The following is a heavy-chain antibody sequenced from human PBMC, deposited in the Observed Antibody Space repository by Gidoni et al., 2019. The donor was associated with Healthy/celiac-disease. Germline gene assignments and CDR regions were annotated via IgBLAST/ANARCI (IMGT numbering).Heavy chain of an antibody. V-gene: IGHV4-34*01. D-gene: IGHD6-13*01. CDR3: ARGKGIAAAH. CDR2: INHSGST. CDR1: GGSFSGYY. Sequence: QVQLQQWGAGLLKPSETLSLTCAVYGGSFSGYYWSWIRQPPGKGLEWIGEINHSGSTNYNPSLKSRVTISVDTSKNQFSLKLSSVTAADTAVYYCARGKGIAAAHWGQGTLVTVSS. J-gene: IGHJ4*02.